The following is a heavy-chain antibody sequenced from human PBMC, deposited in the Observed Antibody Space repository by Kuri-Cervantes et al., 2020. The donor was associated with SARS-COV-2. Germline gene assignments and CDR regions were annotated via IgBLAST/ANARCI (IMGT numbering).Heavy chain of an antibody. CDR1: GGSISSGDYY. V-gene: IGHV4-61*08. CDR3: AREEYSGWYRAPLGFDY. CDR2: IYYSGST. D-gene: IGHD6-19*01. Sequence: ESLKISCTVSGGSISSGDYYWSWIRQPPGKGLEWIGYIYYSGSTNYNPSLKSRVTISVDTSKNQFSLKLSSVTAADTAVYYCAREEYSGWYRAPLGFDYWGQGTLVTVSS. J-gene: IGHJ4*02.